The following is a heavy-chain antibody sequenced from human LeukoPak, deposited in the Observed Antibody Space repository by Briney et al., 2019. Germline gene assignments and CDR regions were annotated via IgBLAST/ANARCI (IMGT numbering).Heavy chain of an antibody. CDR1: GGSISSYY. D-gene: IGHD4-17*01. Sequence: SETLSLTCTVSGGSISSYYWSWLRQPPGKGLEWIGYIYYSGSTNYNPSLKSRVTISVDTSKNQFSLKLSSVTAADTAVYYCARRMSSTVGGFDPWGQGTLVTVSS. J-gene: IGHJ5*02. CDR3: ARRMSSTVGGFDP. V-gene: IGHV4-59*01. CDR2: IYYSGST.